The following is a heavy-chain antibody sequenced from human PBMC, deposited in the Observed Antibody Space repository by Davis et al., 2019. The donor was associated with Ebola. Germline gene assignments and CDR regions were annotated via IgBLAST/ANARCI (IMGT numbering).Heavy chain of an antibody. Sequence: ASVKVSCKASGYTFTSYGISWVRQAPGQGLEWMGWISAYNGNTNYAQKLQGRVTMTTDTSTSTAYMELRSLRSDDTAVYYCARGSKAELLYYYYYMDVWGKGTTVTVSS. D-gene: IGHD1-26*01. CDR1: GYTFTSYG. CDR3: ARGSKAELLYYYYYMDV. CDR2: ISAYNGNT. V-gene: IGHV1-18*01. J-gene: IGHJ6*03.